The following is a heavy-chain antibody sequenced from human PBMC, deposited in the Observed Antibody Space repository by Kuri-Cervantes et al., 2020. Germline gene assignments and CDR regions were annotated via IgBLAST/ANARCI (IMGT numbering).Heavy chain of an antibody. V-gene: IGHV3-53*05. Sequence: LSLTCAASGFTVSSNYMCWVRQTPGKGLEWGSVIYSGCSTYYADAVKGRFNISSDNSKITLYLQMNSQRSDDTAVYYCARVGDSSGWYSHYYYGMDVWGQGTTVTVSS. CDR2: IYSGCST. D-gene: IGHD6-13*01. J-gene: IGHJ6*02. CDR3: ARVGDSSGWYSHYYYGMDV. CDR1: GFTVSSNY.